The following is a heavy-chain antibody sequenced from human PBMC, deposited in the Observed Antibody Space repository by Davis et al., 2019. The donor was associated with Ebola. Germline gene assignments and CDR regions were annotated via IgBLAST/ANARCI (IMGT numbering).Heavy chain of an antibody. CDR3: ARIPPLGY. CDR1: GGSISSSSYY. Sequence: MPGGSLRLSCTVSGGSISSSSYYWGWIRQPPGKGLEWIGTIYYSGSTYYNPSLKSRVTISVDTSKNQFSLKLSSVTAADTAVYYCARIPPLGYWGQGTLVTVSS. J-gene: IGHJ4*02. CDR2: IYYSGST. V-gene: IGHV4-39*01.